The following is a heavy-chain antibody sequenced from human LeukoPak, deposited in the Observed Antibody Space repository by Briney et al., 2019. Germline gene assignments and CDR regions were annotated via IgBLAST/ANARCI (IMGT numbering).Heavy chain of an antibody. CDR2: IYLGDSDT. V-gene: IGHV5-51*01. J-gene: IGHJ5*02. Sequence: GESLQISSKGSGYSSSSYWIGWVRQMPGKGLEWMGIIYLGDSDTRYSPSFQGQVTISADKSISTAYLQWSSLKASDTAMYYCARHPQYTSGWPFDLWGQGTLVTVSS. CDR1: GYSSSSYW. D-gene: IGHD6-19*01. CDR3: ARHPQYTSGWPFDL.